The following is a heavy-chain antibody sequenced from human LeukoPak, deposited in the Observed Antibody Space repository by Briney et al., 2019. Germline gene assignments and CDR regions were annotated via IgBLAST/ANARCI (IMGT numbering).Heavy chain of an antibody. J-gene: IGHJ6*02. CDR1: GGSFSGYY. D-gene: IGHD6-13*01. CDR2: INHSGST. Sequence: SETLSLTCAVYGGSFSGYYWSWIRQPPGKGLEWIGEINHSGSTNYNPSLKSRVTISVDTSKNQFSLKLSSVTAADTAVYYCARGGSSWGRYYYYYYYGMDVWGQGTTVTVSS. V-gene: IGHV4-34*01. CDR3: ARGGSSWGRYYYYYYYGMDV.